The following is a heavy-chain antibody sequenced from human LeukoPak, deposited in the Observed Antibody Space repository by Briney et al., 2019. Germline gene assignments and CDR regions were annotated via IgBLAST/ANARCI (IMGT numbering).Heavy chain of an antibody. CDR1: GFTFDDYA. V-gene: IGHV3-43*02. Sequence: GGSLRLSCAASGFTFDDYAMHWVRQASGKGLEWVSLISGDGGSTYYADSVKGRFTISRDNSKNSLYLQMNSLRTEDTALYYCAKSKGWLHQTNYFDYWGQGTLVTVSS. CDR3: AKSKGWLHQTNYFDY. CDR2: ISGDGGST. J-gene: IGHJ4*02. D-gene: IGHD5-24*01.